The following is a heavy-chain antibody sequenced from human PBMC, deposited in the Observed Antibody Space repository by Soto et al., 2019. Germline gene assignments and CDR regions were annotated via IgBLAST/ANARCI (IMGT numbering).Heavy chain of an antibody. Sequence: SGPTLVNPTVTLTLTCSVSGFSLSSARMGVSWIRQPPGKAPEWLAHIFPNDEKSYSTSLKSRLTISKDTSKSQVVLTMTNMDLVDTATFYCARIRESTYFKYSYARDVGGKGPRVPVPP. CDR1: GFSLSSARMG. CDR2: IFPNDEK. CDR3: ARIRESTYFKYSYARDV. D-gene: IGHD2-15*01. J-gene: IGHJ6*04. V-gene: IGHV2-26*01.